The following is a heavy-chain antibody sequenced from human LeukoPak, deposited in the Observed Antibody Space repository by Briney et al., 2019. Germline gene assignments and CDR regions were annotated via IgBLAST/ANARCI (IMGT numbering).Heavy chain of an antibody. V-gene: IGHV1-2*02. CDR3: ARATMIVVVTGALDY. CDR1: GYTFTGYY. J-gene: IGHJ4*02. Sequence: GASVKVSCKASGYTFTGYYMHWVRQAPGQGLEWMGWINPNSGGTNYAQKFQGRVTMTRDTSISTAYTELSRLRSDDTAVYYCARATMIVVVTGALDYWGQGTLVTVSS. CDR2: INPNSGGT. D-gene: IGHD3-22*01.